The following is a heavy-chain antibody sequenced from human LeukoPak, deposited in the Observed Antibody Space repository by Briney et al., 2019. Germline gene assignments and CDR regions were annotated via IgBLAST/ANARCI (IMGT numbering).Heavy chain of an antibody. J-gene: IGHJ4*02. Sequence: GGSLRLSCAASGFTFSSYWMHWVRQAPGKGLVWVSRINSDGSSTSYADSVKGRFTISRDNAKNTLYLQMSSLRVEDTAVYYCARDGDYDFWSGYLHYFDYWGQGTLVTVSS. CDR3: ARDGDYDFWSGYLHYFDY. CDR1: GFTFSSYW. CDR2: INSDGSST. V-gene: IGHV3-74*01. D-gene: IGHD3-3*01.